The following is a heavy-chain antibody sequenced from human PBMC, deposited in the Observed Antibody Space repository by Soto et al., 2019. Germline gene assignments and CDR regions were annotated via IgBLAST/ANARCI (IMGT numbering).Heavy chain of an antibody. CDR2: INSDGSST. D-gene: IGHD3-3*01. V-gene: IGHV3-74*01. CDR3: ARPIFGVPPRYDSFDI. CDR1: GFTFSSYW. J-gene: IGHJ3*02. Sequence: EVQLVESGGGLVQPGGSLRLSCAASGFTFSSYWMHWVRQAPGKGLVWVSRINSDGSSTSYADSVKGRFTISRDNAKNKLYLQMNNLRAEDTAVYYCARPIFGVPPRYDSFDIWGQGTMVTVSS.